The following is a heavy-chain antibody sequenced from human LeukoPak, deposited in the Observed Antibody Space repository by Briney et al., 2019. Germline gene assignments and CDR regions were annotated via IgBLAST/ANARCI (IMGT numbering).Heavy chain of an antibody. D-gene: IGHD3-9*01. J-gene: IGHJ4*02. CDR1: GGSISSYY. Sequence: SETLFLTCTVSGGSISSYYWSWIRQPPGKGLEWIGYIYYSGSTNYNPSLKSRVTISVDTSKNQFSLKLSSVTAADTAVYYCATYYDILTGFIWGQGTLVTVSS. V-gene: IGHV4-59*08. CDR3: ATYYDILTGFI. CDR2: IYYSGST.